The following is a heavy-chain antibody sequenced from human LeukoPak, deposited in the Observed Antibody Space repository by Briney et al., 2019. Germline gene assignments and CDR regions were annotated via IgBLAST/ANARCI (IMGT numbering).Heavy chain of an antibody. Sequence: GGSLRLSCAASGFTFDDYSMGWVRQAPGKGLEWVSGINWNGGSTGYADSVKGRFTISRDNAKNSLYLQMNSLRAEDTALYYCARGEYYDFWSGYYSPQYYFDYWGQGTLVTVSS. J-gene: IGHJ4*02. CDR3: ARGEYYDFWSGYYSPQYYFDY. CDR1: GFTFDDYS. D-gene: IGHD3-3*01. V-gene: IGHV3-20*04. CDR2: INWNGGST.